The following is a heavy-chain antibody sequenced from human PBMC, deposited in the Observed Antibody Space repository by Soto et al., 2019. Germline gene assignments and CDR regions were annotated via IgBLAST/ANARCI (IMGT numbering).Heavy chain of an antibody. Sequence: QVQLVQSGAEVKKPGASVKVSCKASGYTFTSYDINWVRQATGQGLEWMGWMNPNSGNTGSAQKFPGSVTMTRNTPISTAYMELSSLRSEETAVFYWAREKSYGYADYWGQGTLVTVSS. CDR2: MNPNSGNT. V-gene: IGHV1-8*01. D-gene: IGHD5-18*01. J-gene: IGHJ4*02. CDR3: AREKSYGYADY. CDR1: GYTFTSYD.